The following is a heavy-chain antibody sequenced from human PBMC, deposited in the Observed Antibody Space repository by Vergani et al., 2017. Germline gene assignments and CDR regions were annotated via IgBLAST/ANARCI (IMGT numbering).Heavy chain of an antibody. CDR3: AKELVPAACNFDY. CDR1: EFTFSNYA. V-gene: IGHV3-23*01. Sequence: EVQLLESGGDLVQPGGSLRLSCAASEFTFSNYAMSWVRQAPGKGLEWVSSISPSGGTTYYADSVRGRFTISRDNSKNTLYLQMNSLRADDTAVYYCAKELVPAACNFDYWGQGTLVTVSS. CDR2: ISPSGGTT. J-gene: IGHJ4*02. D-gene: IGHD2-2*01.